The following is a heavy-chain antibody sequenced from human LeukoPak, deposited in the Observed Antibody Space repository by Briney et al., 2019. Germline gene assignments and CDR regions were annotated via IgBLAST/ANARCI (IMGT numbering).Heavy chain of an antibody. V-gene: IGHV4-59*01. CDR1: GGLISSYY. Sequence: PSETLSLTCSVSGGLISSYYWSWIRQPPGKGLEWIGYIYYSGSSNYNPSLKSRVTMSVDTSKNQFSLKLSSVTAADTAVYYCARDSGLEFDPWGQGTLVTVSS. CDR3: ARDSGLEFDP. D-gene: IGHD6-19*01. J-gene: IGHJ5*02. CDR2: IYYSGSS.